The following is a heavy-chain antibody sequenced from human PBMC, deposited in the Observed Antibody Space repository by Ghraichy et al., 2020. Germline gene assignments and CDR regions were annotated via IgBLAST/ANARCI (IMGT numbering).Heavy chain of an antibody. Sequence: SETLSLTCTVSGGSISSYYWSWIRLPPGKGLEWIGYIYYSGGTNYNPSLKSRVTISGDTSKNQFSLKLSSVTAADTAVYYCARVQYDGSGYFEHFDYWGQGTLVTVSS. CDR3: ARVQYDGSGYFEHFDY. CDR1: GGSISSYY. D-gene: IGHD3-22*01. V-gene: IGHV4-59*01. J-gene: IGHJ4*02. CDR2: IYYSGGT.